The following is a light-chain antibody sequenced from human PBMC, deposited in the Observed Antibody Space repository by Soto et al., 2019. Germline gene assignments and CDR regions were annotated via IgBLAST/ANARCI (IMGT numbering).Light chain of an antibody. V-gene: IGLV4-69*01. J-gene: IGLJ3*02. CDR1: SGHSSYA. CDR3: QTWDTGSWV. CDR2: LNGDGSH. Sequence: QPVLTQSPSASASLGASVKLTCTLSSGHSSYAIAWHQQQPEKGPRYLMKLNGDGSHNKGDGIPDRFSGSSSGAERYLTISSLQSEDEADYYCQTWDTGSWVFGGGTKVTVL.